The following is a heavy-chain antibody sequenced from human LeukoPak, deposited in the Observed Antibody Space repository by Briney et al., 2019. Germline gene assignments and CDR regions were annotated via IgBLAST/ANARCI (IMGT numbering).Heavy chain of an antibody. CDR2: IYYSGST. V-gene: IGHV4-59*08. CDR3: ARLNSGYYYDSSGYPQDAFDI. J-gene: IGHJ3*02. D-gene: IGHD3-22*01. Sequence: PSETLSLTYTVSGGSISSYYWSWIRQPPGRGLEWIGYIYYSGSTNYNPSLKSRGTISVDTSKNQFSLKLRPVTAADTAVYYCARLNSGYYYDSSGYPQDAFDIWGQGTMVTVSS. CDR1: GGSISSYY.